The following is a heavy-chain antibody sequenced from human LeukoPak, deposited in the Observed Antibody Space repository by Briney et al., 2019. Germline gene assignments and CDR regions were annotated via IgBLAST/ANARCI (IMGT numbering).Heavy chain of an antibody. D-gene: IGHD2-15*01. V-gene: IGHV3-64*01. CDR3: ASGGTRDAFDI. CDR2: ISSNGGST. CDR1: GFTFSSYG. Sequence: PGRSLRLSCAASGFTFSSYGMHWVRQAPGKGLEYVSAISSNGGSTYYANSVKGRFTISRDNSKNTLYLQMGSLRAEDMAVYYCASGGTRDAFDIWGQGTMVTVSS. J-gene: IGHJ3*02.